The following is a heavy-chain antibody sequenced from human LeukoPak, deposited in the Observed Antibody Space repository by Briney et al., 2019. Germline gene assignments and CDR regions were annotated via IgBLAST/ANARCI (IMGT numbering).Heavy chain of an antibody. J-gene: IGHJ2*01. CDR1: GGSISSGDYY. CDR2: THYSGSA. CDR3: ARAILTPSGFVWHFDL. D-gene: IGHD3-3*01. Sequence: PSETLSLTCTVSGGSISSGDYYWSWIRQHPGKGLEWIGYTHYSGSAYYNPSLKSRVTMSVDTSKSQFSLKLSSVTAADTAVYYCARAILTPSGFVWHFDLWGRGTLVTVSS. V-gene: IGHV4-31*03.